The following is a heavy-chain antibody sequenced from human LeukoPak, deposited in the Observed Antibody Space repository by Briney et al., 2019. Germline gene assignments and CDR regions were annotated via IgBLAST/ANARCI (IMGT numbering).Heavy chain of an antibody. J-gene: IGHJ6*03. D-gene: IGHD6-19*01. CDR1: GYTFTTYD. V-gene: IGHV1-8*02. CDR3: ARRAVGNSYYSYMDV. CDR2: MNPNSGNT. Sequence: GASVKVSCKASGYTFTTYDINWVRQVTGQGLEWMGWMNPNSGNTAYAQNFQGRVTITSNTSISTAYMDLTSLRSEDRAVYYCARRAVGNSYYSYMDVWGKGTTVTVSS.